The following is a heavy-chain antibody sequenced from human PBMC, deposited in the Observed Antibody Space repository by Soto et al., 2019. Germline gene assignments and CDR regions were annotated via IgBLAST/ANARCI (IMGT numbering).Heavy chain of an antibody. V-gene: IGHV3-23*01. CDR2: ISGRDAYT. D-gene: IGHD1-26*01. CDR3: AKVERMTPYTHLR. Sequence: VLSGGSLRLYCEASGFTINNYGMAWVRQAPGKGLEWVSAISGRDAYTYYADSVQGRFTISRDISRNTLYLQMNSLTAEDTALYYCAKVERMTPYTHLRWGQGTLVTVSS. CDR1: GFTINNYG. J-gene: IGHJ4*02.